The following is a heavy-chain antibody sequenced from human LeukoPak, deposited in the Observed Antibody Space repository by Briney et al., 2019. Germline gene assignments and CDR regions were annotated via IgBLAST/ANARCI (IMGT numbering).Heavy chain of an antibody. D-gene: IGHD3-10*01. J-gene: IGHJ5*02. Sequence: SETLSLTCAVYGGSFSGYYWSLIRQPPGKGLEWIGEINHSGSTNYNPSLKSRVTISVDTSKNQFSLKLSSVTAADTAVYYCARGLPRYYYGSGSSNWFDPWGQGTLVTVSS. CDR2: INHSGST. V-gene: IGHV4-34*01. CDR3: ARGLPRYYYGSGSSNWFDP. CDR1: GGSFSGYY.